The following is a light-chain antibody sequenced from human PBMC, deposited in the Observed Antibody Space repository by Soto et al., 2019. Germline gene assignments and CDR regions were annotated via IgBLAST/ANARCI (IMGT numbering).Light chain of an antibody. J-gene: IGKJ5*01. CDR2: GAS. V-gene: IGKV3-20*01. CDR3: QQYGRLPIT. CDR1: ESVSSN. Sequence: EIVMTQSPATLSVSPGERATLSCRGSESVSSNLAWYQQKYGQAPRLLIYGASSRATGIPDRFIGSGSGTDFTLTISRLEPEDFAVFYCQQYGRLPITFGQGTRLEIK.